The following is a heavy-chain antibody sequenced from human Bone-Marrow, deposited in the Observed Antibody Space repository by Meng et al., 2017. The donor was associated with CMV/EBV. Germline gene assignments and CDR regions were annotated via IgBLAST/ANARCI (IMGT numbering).Heavy chain of an antibody. V-gene: IGHV1-3*02. CDR1: GYTFTSYA. CDR3: AKARRSSGYSYYYYYYGMDV. Sequence: ASVKVSCKTSGYTFTSYAMYWVRQAPGQRLEWMGWSNAGNGNTKYSQEFQGRVTITRDTSASTAYMELSSLRSDDTAVYYCAKARRSSGYSYYYYYYGMDVWGQGTTVTVSS. D-gene: IGHD3-3*01. CDR2: SNAGNGNT. J-gene: IGHJ6*02.